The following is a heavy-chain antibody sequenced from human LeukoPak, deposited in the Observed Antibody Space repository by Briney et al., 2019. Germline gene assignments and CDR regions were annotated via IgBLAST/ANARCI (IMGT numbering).Heavy chain of an antibody. V-gene: IGHV1-2*02. CDR3: ARRKVLRFLEWSRALDAFDI. CDR2: INPNSGGT. CDR1: GYTFTGYY. Sequence: EASVKVSCKASGYTFTGYYMHWVRQAPGQGLEWMGWINPNSGGTNYAQKFQGRVTMTRDTSISTAYMELSRLRSDDTAVYYCARRKVLRFLEWSRALDAFDIWGQGTMVTVSS. J-gene: IGHJ3*02. D-gene: IGHD3-3*01.